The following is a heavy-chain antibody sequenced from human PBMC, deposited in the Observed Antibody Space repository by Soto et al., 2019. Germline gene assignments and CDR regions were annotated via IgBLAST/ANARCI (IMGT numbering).Heavy chain of an antibody. CDR3: ARDPKTSGGQHWAFNYFDS. CDR1: EFSFSISP. Sequence: QMQLVESGGGVVQPGRSLRLSCAASEFSFSISPMHWVRQAPGKGPEWVALISYDGTNKFYADSVKGRFTISRDNSKSTLYFQVDSLRPEDAAVYYCARDPKTSGGQHWAFNYFDSWGQGTLVTVSS. J-gene: IGHJ4*02. V-gene: IGHV3-30-3*01. CDR2: ISYDGTNK. D-gene: IGHD7-27*01.